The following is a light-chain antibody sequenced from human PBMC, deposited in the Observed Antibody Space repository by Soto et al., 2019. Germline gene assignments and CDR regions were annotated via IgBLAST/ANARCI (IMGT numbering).Light chain of an antibody. J-gene: IGKJ3*01. CDR2: GAS. CDR3: PQSYDPPFT. V-gene: IGKV1-39*01. Sequence: DIQMTQSPSSLSASVGDRVAITCRASQTIGSYLNWYQQNPCKAPKLLIYGASSLQSGVPSRFSGGGSGTDFTLTISSLQPEDFASYYCPQSYDPPFTFGPGTKVYL. CDR1: QTIGSY.